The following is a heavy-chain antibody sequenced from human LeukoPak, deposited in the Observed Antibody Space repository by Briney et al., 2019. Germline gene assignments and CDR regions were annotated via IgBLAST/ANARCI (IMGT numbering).Heavy chain of an antibody. CDR2: INPSGGST. CDR1: GYIFTDYY. D-gene: IGHD6-13*01. J-gene: IGHJ4*02. Sequence: ASVKVSCKASGYIFTDYYMHWVRQAPGQGLEWMGIINPSGGSTSYAQKFQGRVTMTRDMSTSTVYMELSSLRSEDTAVYYCARDPGSSWYLDYWGQGTLVTVSS. CDR3: ARDPGSSWYLDY. V-gene: IGHV1-46*01.